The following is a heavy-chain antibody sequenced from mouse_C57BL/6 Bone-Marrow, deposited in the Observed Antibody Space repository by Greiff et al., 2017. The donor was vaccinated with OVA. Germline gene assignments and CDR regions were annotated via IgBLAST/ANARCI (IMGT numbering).Heavy chain of an antibody. J-gene: IGHJ3*01. D-gene: IGHD3-2*02. V-gene: IGHV5-4*01. CDR2: ISDGGSYT. CDR1: GFTLSSYA. CDR3: ARDGTAQATY. Sequence: EVQLVESGGGLVKPGGSLKLSCAASGFTLSSYAMSWVRQTPEKRLEWVATISDGGSYTYYPDNVKGRFTISRDNAKNNLYLQMSHLKSEDTAMYYCARDGTAQATYWGQGTLVTVSA.